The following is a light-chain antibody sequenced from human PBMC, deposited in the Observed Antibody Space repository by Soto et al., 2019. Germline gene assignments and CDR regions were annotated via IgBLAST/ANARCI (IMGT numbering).Light chain of an antibody. J-gene: IGLJ2*01. CDR2: SNN. Sequence: QLVLTQPPSASGTPGQRVTISCSGSRSNIGTNSVSWYQQLPRTAPKLLIYSNNQRPSGVPDRFSGSKSGTSASLAISGLQSEDEADYYCAVWDDSLHGVVFGGGTKLTVL. CDR3: AVWDDSLHGVV. CDR1: RSNIGTNS. V-gene: IGLV1-44*01.